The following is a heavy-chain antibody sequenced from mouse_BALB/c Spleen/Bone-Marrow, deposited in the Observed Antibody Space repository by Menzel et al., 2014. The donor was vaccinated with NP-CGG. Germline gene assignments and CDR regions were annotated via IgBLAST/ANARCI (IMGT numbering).Heavy chain of an antibody. Sequence: VKLQESGPELVKPGASVKISCKTSGYTFTEYTMHWVKQSHGKSLEWIGVINPGSGGTNYNEKFKGKATLTADKSSSTAYMQLSSLTSDDSAVYFCARCLTGTSALDFWGRGTSVTVSS. CDR2: INPGSGGT. CDR3: ARCLTGTSALDF. V-gene: IGHV1-83*01. J-gene: IGHJ4*01. CDR1: GYTFTEYT. D-gene: IGHD4-1*01.